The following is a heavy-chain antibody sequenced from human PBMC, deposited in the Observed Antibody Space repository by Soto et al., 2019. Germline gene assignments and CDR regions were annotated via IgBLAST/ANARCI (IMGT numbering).Heavy chain of an antibody. CDR3: ARVARDGGGYYVPFDN. Sequence: SETLSLTCTVSGDSISSGGYYWGWIRQHPGKGLDWIGYIYKSGTTYYKPSLKSRVTISVDTSENQFSLRLSSVTAADTAAHYCARVARDGGGYYVPFDNWGPGTLVTVSS. D-gene: IGHD3-3*01. J-gene: IGHJ4*02. CDR1: GDSISSGGYY. CDR2: IYKSGTT. V-gene: IGHV4-31*03.